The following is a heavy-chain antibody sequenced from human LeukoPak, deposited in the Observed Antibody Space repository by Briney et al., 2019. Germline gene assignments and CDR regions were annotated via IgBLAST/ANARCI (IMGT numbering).Heavy chain of an antibody. J-gene: IGHJ5*02. D-gene: IGHD3-22*01. CDR1: GGTFSNYA. CDR2: IIPILGTA. Sequence: SVKVSCKASGGTFSNYAISWVRQAPGQGLEWMGGIIPILGTANYAPKFQDRVTISMDESTSTSFMELRSLRSEDTAVYYCANGNYYDRGGNHHRIYNWFDPWGQGTLVTVSS. V-gene: IGHV1-69*05. CDR3: ANGNYYDRGGNHHRIYNWFDP.